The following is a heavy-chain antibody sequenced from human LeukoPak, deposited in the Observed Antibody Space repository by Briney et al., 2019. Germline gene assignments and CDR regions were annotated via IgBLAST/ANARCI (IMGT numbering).Heavy chain of an antibody. CDR3: ARLPPRYSSSLIPWFDP. CDR1: GYTFTSYD. J-gene: IGHJ5*02. V-gene: IGHV1-8*01. CDR2: MNPNSGNT. Sequence: ASVKVSCKASGYTFTSYDINWVRQATGQGLEWMGWMNPNSGNTGYAQKFQGRVTMTRNTSISTAYMELSSLRSEDTAMYYCARLPPRYSSSLIPWFDPWGQGNLVTVSS. D-gene: IGHD6-13*01.